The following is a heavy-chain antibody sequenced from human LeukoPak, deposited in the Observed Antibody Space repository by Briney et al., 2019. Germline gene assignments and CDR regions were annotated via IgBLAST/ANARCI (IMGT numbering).Heavy chain of an antibody. V-gene: IGHV1-46*01. Sequence: GASVKVSCKACGYTFTSYYMHWVRQAPRQGLEWMGIINPSGGSTSYAQKFQGRVTMTRDTSISTAYMELSRLRSDDTAVYYCARDIAAAGTIPDYWGQGTLVTVSS. J-gene: IGHJ4*02. CDR3: ARDIAAAGTIPDY. D-gene: IGHD6-13*01. CDR1: GYTFTSYY. CDR2: INPSGGST.